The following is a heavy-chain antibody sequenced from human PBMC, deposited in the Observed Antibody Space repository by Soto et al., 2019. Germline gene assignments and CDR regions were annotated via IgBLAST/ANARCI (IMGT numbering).Heavy chain of an antibody. V-gene: IGHV1-24*01. Sequence: QVQLVQSGAEVRKPGASVKVSCKVSGYSLTELSIHWVRQAPGKGLEWMGGFDPVDGETIYAQKFQGRVTMTEDTSTDTAYMELSSLRSEDTVVYYCATDEGTGRYGSGGRYYGMEVWGQGTTVTVSS. J-gene: IGHJ6*02. CDR3: ATDEGTGRYGSGGRYYGMEV. D-gene: IGHD3-10*01. CDR2: FDPVDGET. CDR1: GYSLTELS.